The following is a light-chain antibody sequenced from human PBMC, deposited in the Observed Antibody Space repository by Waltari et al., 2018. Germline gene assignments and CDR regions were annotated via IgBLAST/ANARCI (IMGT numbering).Light chain of an antibody. CDR3: QQYYSTPRT. V-gene: IGKV4-1*01. CDR2: WAS. Sequence: DIVMTQSPDSLAVSLGERATINCKSSQSVLYSSNHKNYLAWYQQKPGQPPKLLIYWASTRESGVPDRCSGSGSGTDFTLTSSSLQAEDVAVYYCQQYYSTPRTFGQGTKLEIK. CDR1: QSVLYSSNHKNY. J-gene: IGKJ2*01.